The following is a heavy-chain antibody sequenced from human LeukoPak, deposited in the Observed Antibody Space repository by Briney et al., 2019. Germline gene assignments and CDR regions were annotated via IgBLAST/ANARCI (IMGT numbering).Heavy chain of an antibody. D-gene: IGHD6-13*01. J-gene: IGHJ4*02. CDR3: AREFEGYSSSWYLDY. V-gene: IGHV3-33*01. Sequence: GGSLRLSCTASGFTFGDYGMSWVRQAPGKGLEWVAVIWYDGSNKYYADSVKGRFTISRDNSKNTLYLQMNSLRAEDTAVYYCAREFEGYSSSWYLDYWGQGTLVTVSS. CDR2: IWYDGSNK. CDR1: GFTFGDYG.